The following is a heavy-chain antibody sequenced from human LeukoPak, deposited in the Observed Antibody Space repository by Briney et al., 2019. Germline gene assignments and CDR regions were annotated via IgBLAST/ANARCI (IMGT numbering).Heavy chain of an antibody. CDR3: TTGDWVFDY. J-gene: IGHJ4*02. V-gene: IGHV3-15*01. Sequence: GGSLRLSCVASGFTFSKAWMSWVRQAPGKGLEWVGRIRSETDGGTADYAAPVKGRFTISRDDSKNTLYLQMNSLKTEDTAVYYCTTGDWVFDYWGRGTLVTVSS. CDR2: IRSETDGGTA. CDR1: GFTFSKAW. D-gene: IGHD2-21*02.